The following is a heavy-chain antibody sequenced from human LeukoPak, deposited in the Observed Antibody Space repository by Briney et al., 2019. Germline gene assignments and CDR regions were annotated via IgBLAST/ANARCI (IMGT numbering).Heavy chain of an antibody. J-gene: IGHJ4*02. D-gene: IGHD3-10*01. CDR1: GYTFTGYY. Sequence: GASVKVSCKASGYTFTGYYMHWVRQAPGQGLEWMGWMNPNSGNTGYAQKFQGRVTITRNTSISTAYMELSSLRSEDTAVYYCARAGRLRGLRTLGYWGQGTLVTVSS. CDR2: MNPNSGNT. V-gene: IGHV1-8*03. CDR3: ARAGRLRGLRTLGY.